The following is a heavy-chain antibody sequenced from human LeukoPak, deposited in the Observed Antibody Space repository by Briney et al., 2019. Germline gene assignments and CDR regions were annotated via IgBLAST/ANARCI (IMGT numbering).Heavy chain of an antibody. Sequence: SVKVSCRASGGTFSSYAISWVRQAPGQGLEWMGRIIPMLGIVNYAQKFQGRVTITADKSTSTAYMELSSLRSEDTAVYYCARAVIRIQLWGDYYYYGMDVWGQGTTVTVSS. CDR3: ARAVIRIQLWGDYYYYGMDV. V-gene: IGHV1-69*04. CDR2: IIPMLGIV. J-gene: IGHJ6*02. D-gene: IGHD5-18*01. CDR1: GGTFSSYA.